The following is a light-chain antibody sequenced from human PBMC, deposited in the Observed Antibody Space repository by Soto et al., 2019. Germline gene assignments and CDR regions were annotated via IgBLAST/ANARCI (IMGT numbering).Light chain of an antibody. J-gene: IGLJ7*01. CDR1: SSNIGSEY. Sequence: QSVLTQPPSASGTPGQTVTISCSGSSSNIGSEYVYWYQQFPGTAPRLLIYNNNQRPSGVPGRFSGSKSGTSASLAISGLRSEGEADYYCAAWDDSVTGVFGGGTQLTVL. CDR2: NNN. V-gene: IGLV1-47*01. CDR3: AAWDDSVTGV.